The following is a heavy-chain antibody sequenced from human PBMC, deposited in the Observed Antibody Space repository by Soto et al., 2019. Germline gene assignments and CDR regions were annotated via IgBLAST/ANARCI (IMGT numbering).Heavy chain of an antibody. J-gene: IGHJ4*02. V-gene: IGHV3-23*01. D-gene: IGHD2-2*01. CDR2: ISGSGGST. Sequence: GGSLRLSCAASGFTFSSYAMSWVRQAPGKGLEWVSAISGSGGSTYYADSVKGRFTISRDNSKNTLYLQMNSLRAEDTAVYYCAKDRYISYCSSTSCPTPFWDYWGQGTLVTVSS. CDR3: AKDRYISYCSSTSCPTPFWDY. CDR1: GFTFSSYA.